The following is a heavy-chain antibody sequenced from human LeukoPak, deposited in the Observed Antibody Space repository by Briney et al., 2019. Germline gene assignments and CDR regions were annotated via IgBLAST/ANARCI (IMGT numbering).Heavy chain of an antibody. D-gene: IGHD6-13*01. CDR3: AREQQLALYYYYYYYMDV. Sequence: SETLSLTCTVSGGSISSYYWSWIRQPPGKGLEWIGYIYYSGSTNYNPSLKSRVTMSVDTSKNQFSLKLSSVTAADTAVYYCAREQQLALYYYYYYYMDVWGKGTTVTISS. CDR2: IYYSGST. J-gene: IGHJ6*03. V-gene: IGHV4-59*12. CDR1: GGSISSYY.